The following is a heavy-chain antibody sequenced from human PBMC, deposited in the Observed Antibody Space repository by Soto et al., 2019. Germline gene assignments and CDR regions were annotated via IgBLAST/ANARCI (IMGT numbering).Heavy chain of an antibody. CDR1: VFTFSSYS. CDR2: SSSSSSTI. V-gene: IGHV3-48*02. Sequence: GGSLRLSCAASVFTFSSYSMNWVRQAPGKGLEWVSYSSSSSSTIYYADSVKGRFTISRDNAKNSLYLQMNSLRDEDTAVYYCARPRGYSYAHYFDYWGQGTLVTVSS. D-gene: IGHD5-18*01. J-gene: IGHJ4*02. CDR3: ARPRGYSYAHYFDY.